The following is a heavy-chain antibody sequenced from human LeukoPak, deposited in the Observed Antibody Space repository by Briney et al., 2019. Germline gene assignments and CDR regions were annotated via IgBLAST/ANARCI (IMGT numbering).Heavy chain of an antibody. Sequence: PGGSLRLSCAASGFNFSTYPMHWVPQAPGKGLVWVSRINSDGSGTSYADSVNGRFTISRDNAKNTLYLQMNSLSAEDTAVYYCPGDRGGLGDSWGQGTLVIVSS. V-gene: IGHV3-74*01. CDR3: PGDRGGLGDS. CDR1: GFNFSTYP. J-gene: IGHJ4*02. CDR2: INSDGSGT. D-gene: IGHD3/OR15-3a*01.